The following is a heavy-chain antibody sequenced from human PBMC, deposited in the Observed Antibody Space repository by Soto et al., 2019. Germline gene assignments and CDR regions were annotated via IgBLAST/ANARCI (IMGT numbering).Heavy chain of an antibody. D-gene: IGHD6-19*01. CDR2: VTHSGTA. Sequence: QLPLQESGSRLVKPSETLSLTCAVSGGSIDSGAFSLSWIRQPPGKGLVWIGYVTHSGTAYSIPSLNGRVTLSVDSSQTKFSLKLTSVTAADSAFYYCARIHWAQSSLDYWGRGILVTVSS. CDR3: ARIHWAQSSLDY. CDR1: GGSIDSGAFS. J-gene: IGHJ4*02. V-gene: IGHV4-30-2*01.